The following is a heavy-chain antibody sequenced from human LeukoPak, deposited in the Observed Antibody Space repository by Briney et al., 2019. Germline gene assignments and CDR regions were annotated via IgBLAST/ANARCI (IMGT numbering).Heavy chain of an antibody. Sequence: GESLKISCEASGFTFSSYAMSWIRQAPGKGLEWVSAISSGGGNTDYADSVKGRFTSSRDNSKNTVFLQMNSLRAEDTGVYYCANRISGSSSWGQGTLVTVSS. CDR1: GFTFSSYA. D-gene: IGHD3-10*01. V-gene: IGHV3-23*01. CDR2: ISSGGGNT. J-gene: IGHJ5*02. CDR3: ANRISGSSS.